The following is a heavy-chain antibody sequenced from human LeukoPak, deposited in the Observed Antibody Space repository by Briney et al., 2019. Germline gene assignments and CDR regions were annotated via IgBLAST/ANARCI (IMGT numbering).Heavy chain of an antibody. CDR1: GGSFSGYY. CDR2: INHSGST. V-gene: IGHV4-34*01. D-gene: IGHD3-16*02. J-gene: IGHJ4*02. Sequence: SETLSLTCAVYGGSFSGYYWSWIRQPPGKGLEWIGEINHSGSTNYNPSLKSRVTISVDTSKNQFSLKLSSVTAADTAVYYCASRAWFYDYVWGSYRYAPKFDYWGQGTLVTVSS. CDR3: ASRAWFYDYVWGSYRYAPKFDY.